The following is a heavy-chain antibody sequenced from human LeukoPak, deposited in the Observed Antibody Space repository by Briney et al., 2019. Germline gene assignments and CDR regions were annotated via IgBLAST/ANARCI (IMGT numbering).Heavy chain of an antibody. CDR3: GRGGETNHSYLDN. CDR1: GFIVSIQG. CDR2: IWYDGSLE. D-gene: IGHD2-8*01. V-gene: IGHV3-33*01. Sequence: RGRSLRLSRAACGFIVSIQGIHCVREARGKGREGVADIWYDGSLEYYGGSAKGRFTISRDNSKNTVYLQMNRLRGEDTGAYYCGRGGETNHSYLDNWGQGTLVTVSS. J-gene: IGHJ4*02.